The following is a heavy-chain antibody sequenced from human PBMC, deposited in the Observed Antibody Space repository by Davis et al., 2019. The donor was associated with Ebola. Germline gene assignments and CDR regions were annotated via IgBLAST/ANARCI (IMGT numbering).Heavy chain of an antibody. V-gene: IGHV5-10-1*01. CDR2: IDPSDSYT. CDR1: GYSFTNYW. CDR3: ARLRTSMQTYYYYGMDV. Sequence: GESLKISCKGSGYSFTNYWIGWVRQMPGKGLEWMGRIDPSDSYTNYSPSFQGHVTISADKSISTAYLQWSSLKASDTAMYYCARLRTSMQTYYYYGMDVWGQGTTVTVSS. J-gene: IGHJ6*02.